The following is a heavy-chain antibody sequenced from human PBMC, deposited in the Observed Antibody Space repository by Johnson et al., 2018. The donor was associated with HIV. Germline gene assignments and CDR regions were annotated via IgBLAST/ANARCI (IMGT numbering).Heavy chain of an antibody. CDR3: AVVALPMYWYDAFDI. CDR2: ISYDGNNK. J-gene: IGHJ3*02. Sequence: QVQLVESGGGVVQPGRSLRLSCAASGFTFSSYAMHWVRQAPGKGLEWGTVISYDGNNKYYADSVKGRFTISRDNSKNTLYLQMNSLRAEDTAVYYCAVVALPMYWYDAFDIWGQGTMVTVSS. CDR1: GFTFSSYA. D-gene: IGHD2-21*01. V-gene: IGHV3-30-3*01.